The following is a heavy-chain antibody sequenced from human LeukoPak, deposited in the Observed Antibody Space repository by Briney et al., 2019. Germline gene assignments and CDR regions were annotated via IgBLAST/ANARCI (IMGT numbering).Heavy chain of an antibody. CDR1: GFTFSSYS. CDR3: ARDPSSGWYLKGWFDP. J-gene: IGHJ5*02. V-gene: IGHV3-21*01. Sequence: GGSLRLSCAASGFTFSSYSMHWVRQAPGKGLEWVSSISHSSSYIYYADSVKGRFTISRDNAKNSLYLQMNSLRAEDTAVYYCARDPSSGWYLKGWFDPWGQGTLVTVSS. D-gene: IGHD6-19*01. CDR2: ISHSSSYI.